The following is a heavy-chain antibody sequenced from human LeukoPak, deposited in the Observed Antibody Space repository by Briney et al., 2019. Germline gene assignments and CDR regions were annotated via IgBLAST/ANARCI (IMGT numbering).Heavy chain of an antibody. Sequence: ASVKVSCKASGYTFTSYAMNWVRQAPGQGLEWMGWINPNSGGTNYAQKFQGRVTMTRDTSTSTAYMELRSLRSDDTAVYYCARSEESAIVGDWGQGTLVTVSS. V-gene: IGHV1-2*02. CDR2: INPNSGGT. CDR3: ARSEESAIVGD. CDR1: GYTFTSYA. J-gene: IGHJ4*02. D-gene: IGHD5-18*01.